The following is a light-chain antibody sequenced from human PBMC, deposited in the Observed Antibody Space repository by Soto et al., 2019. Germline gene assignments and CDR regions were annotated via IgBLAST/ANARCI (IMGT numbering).Light chain of an antibody. CDR1: QTVTTD. J-gene: IGKJ1*01. Sequence: EIVMTQSPVTLFVSPGERATLSCRASQTVTTDLAWYQQKPGQAPRLVIHGASTRATDFPARFSGSGSGTEFTLTISSLQSEDIAVYYCHQYYTWPRTFGQGTKVDIK. CDR3: HQYYTWPRT. V-gene: IGKV3-15*01. CDR2: GAS.